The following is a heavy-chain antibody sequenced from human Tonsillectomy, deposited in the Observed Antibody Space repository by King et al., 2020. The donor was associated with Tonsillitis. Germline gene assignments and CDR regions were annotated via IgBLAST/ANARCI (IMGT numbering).Heavy chain of an antibody. V-gene: IGHV3-7*03. CDR2: IKQGGSEK. D-gene: IGHD2-2*01. Sequence: VQLVESGGGLVQPGGSLRRSCAASGFTFSSYWMSWVRQAPGKGLEWVANIKQGGSEKSYVDSVKGRFTISRDNAKNSLYLQMNSLRAEGTAVYYCPSAGRYCSSTSCYYYFYYWGQGTLVTVSS. J-gene: IGHJ4*02. CDR3: PSAGRYCSSTSCYYYFYY. CDR1: GFTFSSYW.